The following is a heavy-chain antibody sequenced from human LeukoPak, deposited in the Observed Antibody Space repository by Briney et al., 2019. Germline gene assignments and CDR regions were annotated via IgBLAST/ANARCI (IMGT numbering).Heavy chain of an antibody. J-gene: IGHJ4*02. D-gene: IGHD3-22*01. Sequence: GESLKISFQGSGYRFPSYWIRWVRQMPGKGLEWMGRIDPSDSYTNYSPSFQGHVTISADKSISTAYLQWSSLKASDTAMYYCARTYYYDSSGLVPGYWGQGTLVTVSS. CDR3: ARTYYYDSSGLVPGY. V-gene: IGHV5-10-1*01. CDR2: IDPSDSYT. CDR1: GYRFPSYW.